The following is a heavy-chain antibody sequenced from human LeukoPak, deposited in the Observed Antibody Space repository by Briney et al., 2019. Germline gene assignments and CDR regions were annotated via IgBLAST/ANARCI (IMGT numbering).Heavy chain of an antibody. CDR3: ARNTSGWMNY. Sequence: HGASLDFSLQVSDYRFTSHWIQRVRPLPGKGLEWMGIIYPGDSATRYSPSFQGQVTISADKSISTAYLQWSSLKASDTAMYYCARNTSGWMNYWGQGTLVTVSS. V-gene: IGHV5-51*01. J-gene: IGHJ4*02. D-gene: IGHD6-19*01. CDR1: DYRFTSHW. CDR2: IYPGDSAT.